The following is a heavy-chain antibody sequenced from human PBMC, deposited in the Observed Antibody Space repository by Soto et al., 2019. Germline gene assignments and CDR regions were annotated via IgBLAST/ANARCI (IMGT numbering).Heavy chain of an antibody. CDR1: GFTFSDYY. J-gene: IGHJ4*02. CDR2: ISSSGNII. V-gene: IGHV3-11*01. CDR3: ARDLGYYASDGYFDY. Sequence: QVQLVESGGNLVKPGGSLRLSCAGSGFTFSDYYMSWIRQAPGKGLEWVSYISSSGNIIYYADSVKGRFTISREHAKNTLYLQMNSLTAYDSAVYYCARDLGYYASDGYFDYWGQGTLVTVSS. D-gene: IGHD3-22*01.